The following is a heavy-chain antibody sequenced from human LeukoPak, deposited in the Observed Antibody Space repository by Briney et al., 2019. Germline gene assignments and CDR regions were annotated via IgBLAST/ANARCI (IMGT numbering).Heavy chain of an antibody. CDR1: GFTFSTYW. V-gene: IGHV3-7*03. D-gene: IGHD5-12*01. CDR3: AKGRYSGYENYFDY. CDR2: IKQDGSEE. Sequence: GGSLRLSCAASGFTFSTYWMSWVRQAPGKGLEWVANIKQDGSEEYYVDSVKGRFTISRDNAKNSLYLQMNSLRAEDTALYYCAKGRYSGYENYFDYWGQGTLVTVSS. J-gene: IGHJ4*02.